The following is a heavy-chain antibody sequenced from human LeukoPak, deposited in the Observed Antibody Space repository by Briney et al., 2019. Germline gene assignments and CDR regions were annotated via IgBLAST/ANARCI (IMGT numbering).Heavy chain of an antibody. V-gene: IGHV1-2*02. Sequence: ASVKVSCKTSGYTFTNYGLSWVRQAPGQGLEWMGWINPNSGGTNYARKFQGRVTMTRDTSISTAYMELSRLRSDDTAVYYCAREPNDYGDYNPGSPLSWFDPWGQGTLVTVSS. CDR3: AREPNDYGDYNPGSPLSWFDP. D-gene: IGHD4-17*01. J-gene: IGHJ5*02. CDR1: GYTFTNYG. CDR2: INPNSGGT.